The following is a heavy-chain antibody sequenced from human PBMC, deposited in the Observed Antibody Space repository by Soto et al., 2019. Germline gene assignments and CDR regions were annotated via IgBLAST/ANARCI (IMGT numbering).Heavy chain of an antibody. D-gene: IGHD3-16*01. Sequence: ASVKVSCKISGGNFGNFAIHWVRQALGQGLEWMGGIIPMLPTINYAQTLKGRVIITADESTSTAYMELISLTSEDTAVYYCARDGSSDDYGHWGQGTPVTVSS. CDR1: GGNFGNFA. CDR2: IIPMLPTI. J-gene: IGHJ4*02. V-gene: IGHV1-69*13. CDR3: ARDGSSDDYGH.